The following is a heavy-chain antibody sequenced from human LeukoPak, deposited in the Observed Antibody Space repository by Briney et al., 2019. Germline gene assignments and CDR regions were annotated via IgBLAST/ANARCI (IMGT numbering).Heavy chain of an antibody. CDR2: IRYDGSNK. J-gene: IGHJ4*02. Sequence: GGSLRLSCAASGFTFSSYGMHWVRQTPGKGLEWVAFIRYDGSNKYYADSVKGRFTISRDNSKNTLYLQMNSLRAEDTAVYYCARDSERFGELSPFDYWGQGTLVTVSS. CDR3: ARDSERFGELSPFDY. D-gene: IGHD3-10*01. CDR1: GFTFSSYG. V-gene: IGHV3-30*02.